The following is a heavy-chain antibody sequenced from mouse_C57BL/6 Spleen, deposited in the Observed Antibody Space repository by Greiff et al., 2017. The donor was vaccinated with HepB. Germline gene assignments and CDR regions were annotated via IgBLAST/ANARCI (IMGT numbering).Heavy chain of an antibody. J-gene: IGHJ2*01. D-gene: IGHD4-1*01. CDR1: GYAFTNYL. Sequence: QVQLQQSGAELVRPGTSVKVSCKASGYAFTNYLIEWVKQRPGQGLEWIGVINPGSGGTNYNEKFKGKATLTADKSSSTAYMQLSSLTSEDSAVYFCARAGTPHFDYWGQGTTLTVSS. CDR3: ARAGTPHFDY. V-gene: IGHV1-54*01. CDR2: INPGSGGT.